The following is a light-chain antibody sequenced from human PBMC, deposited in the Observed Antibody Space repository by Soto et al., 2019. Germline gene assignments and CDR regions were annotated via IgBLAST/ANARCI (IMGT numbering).Light chain of an antibody. Sequence: QSVLTQPPSASGTPGQRVSISCSGSRSNIGRNYVYWYQQLPGTAPKLLIQRNNERPSGVPDRFSGSKSGTSVSLAISGLRSEDEATYYFAAWDDTLNGQVFGGGTKVTVL. CDR3: AAWDDTLNGQV. V-gene: IGLV1-47*01. CDR2: RNN. J-gene: IGLJ3*02. CDR1: RSNIGRNY.